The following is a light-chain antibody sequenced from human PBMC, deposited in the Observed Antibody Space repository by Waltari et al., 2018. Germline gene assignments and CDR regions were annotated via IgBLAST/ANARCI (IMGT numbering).Light chain of an antibody. CDR1: QSVGSQ. Sequence: DIVLTQSPVTLSVSPGDRVTISCRASQSVGSQLAWYQQKAGQAPRLLIHDVYTRAAGIPARFSGSGSGTDFSLTINSPEPEDSAVYFCQQRSEWPITFGGGTKVEIK. CDR3: QQRSEWPIT. CDR2: DVY. J-gene: IGKJ4*01. V-gene: IGKV3-11*01.